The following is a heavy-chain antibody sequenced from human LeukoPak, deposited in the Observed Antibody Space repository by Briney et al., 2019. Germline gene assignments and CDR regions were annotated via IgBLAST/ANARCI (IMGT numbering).Heavy chain of an antibody. CDR2: IYTSGST. CDR3: ARGPYYDILTGYYDLDY. Sequence: SETLSLTCTVSGGSISSYYWSWIRQPAGKGLEWIGRIYTSGSTNYNPSLKSRVTMSVDTSKNQFSLMLSSVTAADTAVYYCARGPYYDILTGYYDLDYWGQGTLVTVSS. CDR1: GGSISSYY. V-gene: IGHV4-4*07. J-gene: IGHJ4*02. D-gene: IGHD3-9*01.